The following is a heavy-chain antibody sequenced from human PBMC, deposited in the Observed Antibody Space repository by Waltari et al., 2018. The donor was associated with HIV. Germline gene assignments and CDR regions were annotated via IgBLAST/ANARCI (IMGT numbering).Heavy chain of an antibody. CDR2: IYYRGST. J-gene: IGHJ4*02. V-gene: IGHV4-31*03. D-gene: IGHD3-9*01. CDR3: ARGDNTYFDY. Sequence: QVQLQESGPGLVKPSQTLSLTGTVSGGSITGGGSYWSWCRQHPGKGLGWIGYIYYRGSTYYNPSLKSRVTISVDTSKNQFSLKLSYVIAADTAVYYWARGDNTYFDYWGQGTLVTVSS. CDR1: GGSITGGGSY.